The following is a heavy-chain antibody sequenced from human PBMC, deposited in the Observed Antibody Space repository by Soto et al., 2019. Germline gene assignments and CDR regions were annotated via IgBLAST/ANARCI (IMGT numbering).Heavy chain of an antibody. J-gene: IGHJ4*02. D-gene: IGHD2-15*01. Sequence: GGSLRLSCAASGFTFSSYAMSWVRQAPGKGLEWVSAISGSGGSTYYADSVKGRFTISRYNSKNTLYLQMNSLRAEDTAVYYCAKDGGPRYCSGGSCYSGFFDYWGQGTLVTVSS. CDR1: GFTFSSYA. CDR2: ISGSGGST. CDR3: AKDGGPRYCSGGSCYSGFFDY. V-gene: IGHV3-23*01.